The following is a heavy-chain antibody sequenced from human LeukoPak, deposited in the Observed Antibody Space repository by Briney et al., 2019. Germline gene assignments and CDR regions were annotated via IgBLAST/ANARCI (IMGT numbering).Heavy chain of an antibody. CDR1: GFTFSSYG. J-gene: IGHJ4*02. CDR3: AKHVVVVAAVYFDY. CDR2: ISYDGSNK. D-gene: IGHD2-15*01. Sequence: HPGRSLRLSCAASGFTFSSYGMHWVRQAPGKGLEWVAVISYDGSNKYYADSVKGRFTISRDNSKNTLYLQMNSLRAEDTAVYYCAKHVVVVAAVYFDYWGQGTLVTVSS. V-gene: IGHV3-30*18.